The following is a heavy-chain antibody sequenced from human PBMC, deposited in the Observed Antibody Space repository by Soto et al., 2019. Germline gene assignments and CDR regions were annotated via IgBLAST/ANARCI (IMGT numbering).Heavy chain of an antibody. D-gene: IGHD3-16*01. Sequence: EVQLVESGGDLVQPGXSLRLSCAASGFTFSSYDFHWVRQATGKGLEWVSGIGTAGDTYYAGSVKGRFIMSRENAKNSLYLQMNGRRAGDTAVYYCTRGADGFDYWGQGTLVTVSS. J-gene: IGHJ4*02. CDR1: GFTFSSYD. CDR3: TRGADGFDY. CDR2: IGTAGDT. V-gene: IGHV3-13*01.